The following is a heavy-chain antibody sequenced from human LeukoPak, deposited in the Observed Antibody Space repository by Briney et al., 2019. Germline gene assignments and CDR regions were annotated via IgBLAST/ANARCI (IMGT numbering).Heavy chain of an antibody. V-gene: IGHV3-23*01. CDR2: ISGSGGTT. Sequence: PGGSLRLSCAASGFTLRRYAMSWVRQAPGKGLEWVSGISGSGGTTYYADSVKGRFTISRDNSKNTLYLQMNSLRAEDTAVYYCAKGDDILTGYLDYWGQGTLVTVSS. D-gene: IGHD3-9*01. J-gene: IGHJ4*02. CDR3: AKGDDILTGYLDY. CDR1: GFTLRRYA.